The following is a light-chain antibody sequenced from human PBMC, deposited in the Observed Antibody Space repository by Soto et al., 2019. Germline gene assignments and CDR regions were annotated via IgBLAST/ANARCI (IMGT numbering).Light chain of an antibody. J-gene: IGKJ1*01. V-gene: IGKV1-5*01. CDR1: QSINTW. CDR2: DVS. CDR3: QQYQTYSRP. Sequence: DIQMTQSPSTVSASVGDRITITCRASQSINTWLAWYRQRPGEAPQLLIYDVSTLAMGVPSRFSGSGSGTDFTLSISRLQPDDFATFYCQQYQTYSRPFGQGTKVEVK.